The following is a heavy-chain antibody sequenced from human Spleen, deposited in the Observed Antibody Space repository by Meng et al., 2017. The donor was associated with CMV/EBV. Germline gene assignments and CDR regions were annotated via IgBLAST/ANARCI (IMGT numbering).Heavy chain of an antibody. CDR3: AREEDNWFDP. V-gene: IGHV4-61*02. J-gene: IGHJ5*02. Sequence: VQLQESGPGLVKPSQTLSLTCTVSGGSISSGSYYWSWIRQPAGKGLEWIGRIYTSGSTNYNPSLKSRVTISVDTSKNQFSLKLSSVTAADTAVYYCAREEDNWFDPWGQGTLVTVSS. CDR1: GGSISSGSYY. CDR2: IYTSGST.